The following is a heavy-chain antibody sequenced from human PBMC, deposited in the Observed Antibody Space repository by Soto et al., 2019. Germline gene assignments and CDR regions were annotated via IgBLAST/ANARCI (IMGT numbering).Heavy chain of an antibody. V-gene: IGHV3-23*01. J-gene: IGHJ4*02. CDR3: ARDRNVVVTAPSDY. CDR1: RFTFSTYA. CDR2: ITGSGDTT. Sequence: PGGSLRLSCAASRFTFSTYAMSWVRQAPGKGLEWVSAITGSGDTTYYADSVKGRFTISRDNSKNTLYLQMNSLRAEDTAVYYCARDRNVVVTAPSDYWGQGTLVTVSS. D-gene: IGHD2-21*02.